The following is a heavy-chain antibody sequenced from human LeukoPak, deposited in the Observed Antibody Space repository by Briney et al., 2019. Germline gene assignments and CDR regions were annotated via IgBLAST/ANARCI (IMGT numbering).Heavy chain of an antibody. CDR3: AKGGYQGIVAVGTRFDD. Sequence: GGSLRLSCAASGFTFSSYGMHWVRQAPGKGLEWVAVIWYDGSNKYYADSVKGRFTISRDNSKNTLYVQMNSLRAEDTAVYYCAKGGYQGIVAVGTRFDDWGQGTLVTVSS. CDR1: GFTFSSYG. V-gene: IGHV3-33*06. J-gene: IGHJ4*02. D-gene: IGHD6-13*01. CDR2: IWYDGSNK.